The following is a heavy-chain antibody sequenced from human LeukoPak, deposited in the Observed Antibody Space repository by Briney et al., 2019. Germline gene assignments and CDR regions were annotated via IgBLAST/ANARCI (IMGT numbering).Heavy chain of an antibody. V-gene: IGHV3-21*01. J-gene: IGHJ4*02. D-gene: IGHD6-19*01. CDR2: ISSSSSYI. CDR1: GFTFSSYS. CDR3: ARDAISAVAAAYYFDY. Sequence: GGSLRLSCAASGFTFSSYSMNWVRQAPGKGLEWVPSISSSSSYIYYADSVKGRFTISRDNAKNSLYLQMNSLRAEDTAVYYCARDAISAVAAAYYFDYWGQGTLVTVSS.